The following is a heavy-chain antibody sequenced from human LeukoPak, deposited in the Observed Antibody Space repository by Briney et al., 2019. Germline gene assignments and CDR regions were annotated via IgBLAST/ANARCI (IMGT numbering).Heavy chain of an antibody. Sequence: GESLKISCKGSGYSFTSYWIGWVRQMPGKGLELLGIIYPGDSNTRYSPSFQGQVTISADKSISTAYLQWTSLKASDTAVYYCARHRSGYSSSPTGIDPWGQGTLVTVSS. D-gene: IGHD6-13*01. CDR3: ARHRSGYSSSPTGIDP. CDR1: GYSFTSYW. J-gene: IGHJ5*02. V-gene: IGHV5-51*01. CDR2: IYPGDSNT.